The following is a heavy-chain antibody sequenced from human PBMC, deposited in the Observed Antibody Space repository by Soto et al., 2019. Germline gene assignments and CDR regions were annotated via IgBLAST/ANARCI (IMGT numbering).Heavy chain of an antibody. V-gene: IGHV1-46*03. CDR3: ARGLTVTGFDY. CDR1: GYTFTSYY. D-gene: IGHD4-17*01. Sequence: QVQMVQSGAEVKKPGASVKVSCKTSGYTFTSYYIHWVRQAPGQGLEWMGIINPSGGSTSYAQKFQGRVIMTRDTSTSTVYMELSSLRSEDTAVYYCARGLTVTGFDYWGQGTLFTVSS. J-gene: IGHJ4*02. CDR2: INPSGGST.